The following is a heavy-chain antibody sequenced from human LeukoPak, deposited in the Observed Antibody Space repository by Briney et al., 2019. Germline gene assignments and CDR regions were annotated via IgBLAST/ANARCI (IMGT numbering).Heavy chain of an antibody. D-gene: IGHD1-26*01. CDR2: TYSSGST. J-gene: IGHJ4*02. CDR3: ARRPTTSIVGATTNYFDH. Sequence: SESPSLTCSVSSASTSSSNYYWGWIRQPPGKGLEWIGRTYSSGSTYYSPSLKSRVTPSIDTSKNQFSLKLNSVTAADTAVYYCARRPTTSIVGATTNYFDHWGQGIMVTVSS. V-gene: IGHV4-39*01. CDR1: SASTSSSNYY.